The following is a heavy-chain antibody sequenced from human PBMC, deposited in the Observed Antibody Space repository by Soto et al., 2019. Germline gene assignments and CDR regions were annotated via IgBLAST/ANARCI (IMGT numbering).Heavy chain of an antibody. J-gene: IGHJ4*02. D-gene: IGHD2-2*01. CDR3: ARGILGPAAMFGLFDF. CDR2: ISYSGSDI. Sequence: QVQLVESGGGLVKPGGSLRLSCAASGFSFSDYYMTWIRQAPGKGLEWVSYISYSGSDIYYADSVKGRFTISRDNAKNSLYLQMNILRAEDTAVFYCARGILGPAAMFGLFDFWGQGTLVTVSS. CDR1: GFSFSDYY. V-gene: IGHV3-11*01.